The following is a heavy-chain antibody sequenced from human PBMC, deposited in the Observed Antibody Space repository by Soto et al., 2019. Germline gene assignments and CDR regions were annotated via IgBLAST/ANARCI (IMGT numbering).Heavy chain of an antibody. CDR1: RFSFSSYE. Sequence: LRLSCAASRFSFSSYEMNWVRQAPGKGLEWVSYISSSGSSVYYADSVKGRFTISRDNSRNSLYLQMNSLRDEDTALYYCVRYCTTTLCNGVATRTFDYWGQGTLVTVSS. V-gene: IGHV3-48*03. J-gene: IGHJ4*02. D-gene: IGHD5-12*01. CDR3: VRYCTTTLCNGVATRTFDY. CDR2: ISSSGSSV.